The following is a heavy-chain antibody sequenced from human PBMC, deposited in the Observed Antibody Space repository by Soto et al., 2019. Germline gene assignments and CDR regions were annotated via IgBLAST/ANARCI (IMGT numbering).Heavy chain of an antibody. CDR3: TSGMKLHNFDY. V-gene: IGHV3-21*01. J-gene: IGHJ4*02. CDR1: GFTFSSYS. Sequence: GGSLRLSCAASGFTFSSYSMIWVRQAPGKGLEWVSSISSSSSYIYYADSVKGRFTISRDNAKNSLYLQMNSLRVEDTAVYYCTSGMKLHNFDYWGQGTLVTVSS. D-gene: IGHD2-15*01. CDR2: ISSSSSYI.